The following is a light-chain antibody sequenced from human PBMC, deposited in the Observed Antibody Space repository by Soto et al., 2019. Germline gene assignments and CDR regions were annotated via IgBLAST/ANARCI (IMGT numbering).Light chain of an antibody. V-gene: IGKV3-11*01. Sequence: EIVLTQSPATLSLSPGERVTLSCRASQNVSTYLAWYQQKPGQAPRLLIDDASDRAAGIPARFSGSGSGTAFTLTIRRTAPEADAVYSCQQRTNWLTFGPGTKLDIK. CDR3: QQRTNWLT. CDR1: QNVSTY. J-gene: IGKJ3*01. CDR2: DAS.